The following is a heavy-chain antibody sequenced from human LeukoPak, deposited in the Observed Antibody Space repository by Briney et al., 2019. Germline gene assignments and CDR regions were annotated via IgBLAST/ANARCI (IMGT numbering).Heavy chain of an antibody. D-gene: IGHD2-15*01. V-gene: IGHV2-70*04. CDR3: ARIPQYCSGGTCYSGTFDY. CDR2: IHWDDNK. J-gene: IGHJ4*02. Sequence: SGPALVKPTQTLTLTCTFSGFSLSTSGMRVSWIRQPPGKALEWLARIHWDDNKFYSTSLKTRLTISKDASKNQVVLTMTNMDPVDTATYYCARIPQYCSGGTCYSGTFDYWGRGTLVTVSS. CDR1: GFSLSTSGMR.